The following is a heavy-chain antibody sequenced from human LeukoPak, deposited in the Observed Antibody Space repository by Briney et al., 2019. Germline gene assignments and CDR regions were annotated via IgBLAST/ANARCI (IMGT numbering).Heavy chain of an antibody. CDR1: GGSISSYY. V-gene: IGHV4-59*01. CDR2: IYYSGST. D-gene: IGHD5-18*01. Sequence: PSETLSLTCTVSGGSISSYYWSWIRQPPGKGLEWIGYIYYSGSTNYNPSLKSRVTISVDTSKNQFSLKLSSVTAADTAVYYCARAHSSLRYSYDCWGQGTLVTVSS. J-gene: IGHJ4*02. CDR3: ARAHSSLRYSYDC.